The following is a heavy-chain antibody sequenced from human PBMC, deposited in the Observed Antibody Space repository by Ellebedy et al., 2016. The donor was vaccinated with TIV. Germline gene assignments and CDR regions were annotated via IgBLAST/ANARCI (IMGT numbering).Heavy chain of an antibody. Sequence: PGGSLRLSCKGSGYIFTTYWIAWVRQMPGKGLEWMGIIDPSDSDTRYRPSFQGQVTISADKSISTAYLQWNSLRASDTAIYYCARQVGATNWLDSWGQGTLVTVSS. D-gene: IGHD1-26*01. CDR1: GYIFTTYW. J-gene: IGHJ5*01. V-gene: IGHV5-51*01. CDR2: IDPSDSDT. CDR3: ARQVGATNWLDS.